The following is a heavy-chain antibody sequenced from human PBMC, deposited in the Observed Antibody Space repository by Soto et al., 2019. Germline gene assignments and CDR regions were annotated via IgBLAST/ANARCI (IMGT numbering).Heavy chain of an antibody. V-gene: IGHV3-13*01. Sequence: GSLRLSCAASGFTLSTYDMHWVRQATGKGLEWVAALSYAGDTYYPGSVKGRFTVSRESAKNSLYLQMNSLTAEDTAVYYCAREDYYNSGSYSYYYGMDVWGQGTTVTVSS. CDR2: LSYAGDT. CDR1: GFTLSTYD. CDR3: AREDYYNSGSYSYYYGMDV. D-gene: IGHD3-10*01. J-gene: IGHJ6*01.